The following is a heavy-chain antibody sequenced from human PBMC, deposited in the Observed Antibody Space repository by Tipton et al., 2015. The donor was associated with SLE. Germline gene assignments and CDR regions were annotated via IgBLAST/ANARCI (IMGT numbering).Heavy chain of an antibody. Sequence: TLSLTCVVSGYSISSGYYWGWIRQPPGKGLEWIGSISHTGSTYYNPTIKSRITLSLDTSKNQFSLRVNSVTAADTAVYYCARGGGSYYDYWGQGTLVTVSS. CDR3: ARGGGSYYDY. J-gene: IGHJ4*02. CDR2: ISHTGST. D-gene: IGHD1-26*01. CDR1: GYSISSGYY. V-gene: IGHV4-38-2*01.